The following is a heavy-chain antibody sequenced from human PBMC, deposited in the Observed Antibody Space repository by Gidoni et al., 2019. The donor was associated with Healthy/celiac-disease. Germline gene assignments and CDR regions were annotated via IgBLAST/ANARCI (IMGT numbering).Heavy chain of an antibody. CDR3: ARHTGGYYYGMDV. CDR1: GGSISSSSYY. D-gene: IGHD4-4*01. Sequence: QLQLQESGPGLVKPSEHLSLTCTVSGGSISSSSYYWGWIRQPPGKGLEWSGSIYYSVSTYYNPSLKIRVTISVDTSKNQFSLKLSSVTAADTAVYYCARHTGGYYYGMDVWGQGTTVTVSS. J-gene: IGHJ6*02. V-gene: IGHV4-39*01. CDR2: IYYSVST.